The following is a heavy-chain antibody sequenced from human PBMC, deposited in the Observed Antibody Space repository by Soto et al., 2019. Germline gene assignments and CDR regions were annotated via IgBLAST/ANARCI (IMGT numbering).Heavy chain of an antibody. CDR3: AREGVRDSSSFDY. CDR2: IKQDGSEK. D-gene: IGHD6-6*01. V-gene: IGHV3-7*03. Sequence: GGSLGLSCAASGFTFSSYWMSWVRQAPGKGLEWVANIKQDGSEKYYVDSVKGRFTISRDNAKNSLYLQMNSLRAEDTAVYYCAREGVRDSSSFDYWGQGTLVTVSS. CDR1: GFTFSSYW. J-gene: IGHJ4*02.